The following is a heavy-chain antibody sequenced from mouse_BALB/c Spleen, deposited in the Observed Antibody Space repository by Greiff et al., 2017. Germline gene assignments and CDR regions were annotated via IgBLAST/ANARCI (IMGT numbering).Heavy chain of an antibody. D-gene: IGHD1-1*01. CDR2: IYPGNGDT. J-gene: IGHJ4*01. CDR1: GYTFTSYN. V-gene: IGHV1-12*01. CDR3: ARGFITTVVATTGAMDY. Sequence: QVQLQQPGAELVKPGASVKMSCTASGYTFTSYNMHWVKQTPGQGLEWIGAIYPGNGDTSYNQKFKGKATLTADKSSSTAYMQLSSLTSEDSAVYYCARGFITTVVATTGAMDYWGQGTSVTVSS.